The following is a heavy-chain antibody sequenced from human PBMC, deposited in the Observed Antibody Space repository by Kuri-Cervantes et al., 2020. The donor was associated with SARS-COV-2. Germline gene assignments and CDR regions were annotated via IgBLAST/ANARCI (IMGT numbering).Heavy chain of an antibody. D-gene: IGHD2-15*01. CDR2: IYHRGST. V-gene: IGHV4-38-2*01. Sequence: GSLRLSCAVSGYSISSRYYWAWIRQSPGKGLEWIGTIYHRGSTYYNPSLKSRLTISVDTSKNQFSLKLSSVTAADTAVYYCAGTRDIVVVVAANNWFDPWGQGTLVTVSS. J-gene: IGHJ5*02. CDR3: AGTRDIVVVVAANNWFDP. CDR1: GYSISSRYY.